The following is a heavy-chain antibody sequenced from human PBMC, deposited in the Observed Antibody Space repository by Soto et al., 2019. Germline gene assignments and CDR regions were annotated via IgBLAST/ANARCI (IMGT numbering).Heavy chain of an antibody. CDR2: IIPILGTA. CDR3: ARVGTYYYDSSGYYDY. Sequence: QVQLVQSGAEVKKPGSSVKVSCKASGGTFSSYAISWVRQAPGQGLEWMGGIIPILGTANYAQKFQGRVTITADESTSTAYMELSSLRSEDTAVYYCARVGTYYYDSSGYYDYWGQGTLVTVSS. J-gene: IGHJ4*02. CDR1: GGTFSSYA. V-gene: IGHV1-69*01. D-gene: IGHD3-22*01.